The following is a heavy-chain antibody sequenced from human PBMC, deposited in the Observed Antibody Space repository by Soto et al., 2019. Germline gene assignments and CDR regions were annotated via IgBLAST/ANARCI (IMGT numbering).Heavy chain of an antibody. CDR1: GFTFSSYS. D-gene: IGHD5-12*01. Sequence: PGGSLRLSCAASGFTFSSYSMNWVRQAPGKGLEWVSSISSSSSYIYYADSVKGRFTISRYNAKNSLYLQMNSLRAEDTAVYYCAREKRDGYNYFGYWGQGTLVPSPQ. J-gene: IGHJ4*02. CDR3: AREKRDGYNYFGY. CDR2: ISSSSSYI. V-gene: IGHV3-21*01.